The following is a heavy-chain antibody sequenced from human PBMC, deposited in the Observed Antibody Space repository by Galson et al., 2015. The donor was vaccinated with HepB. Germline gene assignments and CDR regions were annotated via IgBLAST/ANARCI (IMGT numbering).Heavy chain of an antibody. D-gene: IGHD5-18*01. V-gene: IGHV3-7*01. CDR1: GFTFSSYW. Sequence: SLRLSCAASGFTFSSYWMSWVRQAPGKGLERVANIKQDGSEKNYVDSVKGRFTISRDNAKNSLYLQMNSLRAEDTAVYYCARDRAPFVGIQLWFGYWGQGTLVTVSS. CDR3: ARDRAPFVGIQLWFGY. J-gene: IGHJ4*02. CDR2: IKQDGSEK.